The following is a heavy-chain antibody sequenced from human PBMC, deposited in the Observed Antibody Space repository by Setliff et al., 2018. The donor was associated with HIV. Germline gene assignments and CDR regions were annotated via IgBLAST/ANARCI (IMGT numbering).Heavy chain of an antibody. CDR2: IYYSGNT. CDR1: GGPISSNIYY. CDR3: AGHPAGTPARIDY. D-gene: IGHD2-2*01. J-gene: IGHJ4*02. V-gene: IGHV4-39*01. Sequence: LSLTCTVSGGPISSNIYYWGWIRRPPGRGLEWIGSIYYSGNTYYNPSLKRRVTMSVDTSNNQFSLSLTSVTATDTATYYCAGHPAGTPARIDYWGRGTLVTVSS.